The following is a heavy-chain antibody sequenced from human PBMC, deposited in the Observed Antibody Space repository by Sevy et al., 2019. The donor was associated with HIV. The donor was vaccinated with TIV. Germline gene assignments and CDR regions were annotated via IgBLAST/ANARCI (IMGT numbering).Heavy chain of an antibody. CDR2: IKQDGSEK. J-gene: IGHJ6*02. CDR3: ATVRDFWSGYYANYNYYYGMDV. CDR1: GFTFSSYW. Sequence: GGSLRLSCAASGFTFSSYWMSWVRQAPGKGLEWVANIKQDGSEKYYVDSVKGRFTISRDNAKNSLSLQMNSLRAEDTAVYYCATVRDFWSGYYANYNYYYGMDVWGQGTTVTVSS. D-gene: IGHD3-3*01. V-gene: IGHV3-7*01.